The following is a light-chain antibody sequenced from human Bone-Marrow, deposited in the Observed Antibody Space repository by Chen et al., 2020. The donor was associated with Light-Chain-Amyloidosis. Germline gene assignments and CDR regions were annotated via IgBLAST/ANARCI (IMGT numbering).Light chain of an antibody. CDR3: CSYAGSSTWV. Sequence: QSALTQPASVSGSPGQSITLSCTGTDKNVGGYDVVSWYQPHPGTAPKLIIYDIVKRPSGVSDRFSASKSGNTASLTISGLQAEDEAYYYCCSYAGSSTWVFGTGAK. V-gene: IGLV2-23*02. CDR2: DIV. J-gene: IGLJ1*01. CDR1: DKNVGGYDV.